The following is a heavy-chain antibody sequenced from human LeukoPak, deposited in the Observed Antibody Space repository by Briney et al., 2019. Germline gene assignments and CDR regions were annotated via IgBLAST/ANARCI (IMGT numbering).Heavy chain of an antibody. V-gene: IGHV6-1*01. Sequence: SQTLSLTCAISGDSVSSNSAAWNWIRQSPSRGLEWLGRTYYRSKWYNDYAVSVKSRITINPDTSKNQFSLQLNSVTPEDTAVYXXAXDREXAAGMLQFDYWGQGTLVTVSS. J-gene: IGHJ4*02. D-gene: IGHD6-13*01. CDR2: TYYRSKWYN. CDR1: GDSVSSNSAA. CDR3: AXDREXAAGMLQFDY.